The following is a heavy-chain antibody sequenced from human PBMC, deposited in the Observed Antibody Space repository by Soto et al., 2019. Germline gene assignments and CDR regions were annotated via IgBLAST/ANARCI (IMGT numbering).Heavy chain of an antibody. D-gene: IGHD3-22*01. CDR1: AYTFTNYG. Sequence: ASVKVSCKASAYTFTNYGISWVRQAPRQGLEWMGWISAYNGNINYAQKFRGRVTMTTDTSTSTAYLEVSRLRSDDTAVYYCARYYDNNGYYFDYWGQGALVTVSS. CDR3: ARYYDNNGYYFDY. V-gene: IGHV1-18*01. CDR2: ISAYNGNI. J-gene: IGHJ4*02.